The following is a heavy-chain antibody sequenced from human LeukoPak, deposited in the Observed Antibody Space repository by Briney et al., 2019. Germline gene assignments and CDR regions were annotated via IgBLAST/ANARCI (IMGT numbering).Heavy chain of an antibody. Sequence: SETLSLTCTVSGGSISSSSYYWGWIRQPPGKGLEWIGSIYYSGSTYYNPSLKSRVTISVDTSKNQFSLKLSSVTAADTAVYYCAREDYDSPFDYWGQGTLVTVSS. CDR1: GGSISSSSYY. CDR2: IYYSGST. V-gene: IGHV4-39*07. J-gene: IGHJ4*02. D-gene: IGHD3-22*01. CDR3: AREDYDSPFDY.